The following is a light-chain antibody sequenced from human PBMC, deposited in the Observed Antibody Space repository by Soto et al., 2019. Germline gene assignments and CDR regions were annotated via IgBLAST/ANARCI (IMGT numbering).Light chain of an antibody. Sequence: EIVLTQSPATLSLSPGERATLSCRASQSVSSNYVAWYQQKPGQAPRLLIHGASSRATGIPDRFSGSGSGTDFTLTISRLEPEDFAVYYCQQYDSSVTFGQGTRLEIK. V-gene: IGKV3-20*01. CDR2: GAS. CDR1: QSVSSNY. J-gene: IGKJ5*01. CDR3: QQYDSSVT.